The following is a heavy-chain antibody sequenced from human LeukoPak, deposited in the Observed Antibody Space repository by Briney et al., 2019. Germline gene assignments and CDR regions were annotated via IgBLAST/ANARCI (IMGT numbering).Heavy chain of an antibody. Sequence: SETLSLTCGVSGGAISSTNWWTWVRQPPGEGLEWIGEVHLSGRTNYNPSLESRVTMSVDMSENHISLKLTSVTAADTAVYYCAREGGPYRPLDYSGQGTLVTVSS. V-gene: IGHV4-4*02. J-gene: IGHJ4*02. CDR3: AREGGPYRPLDY. CDR1: GGAISSTNW. CDR2: VHLSGRT.